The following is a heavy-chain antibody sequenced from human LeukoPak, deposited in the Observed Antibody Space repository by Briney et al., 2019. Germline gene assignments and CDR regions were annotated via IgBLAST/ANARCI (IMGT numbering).Heavy chain of an antibody. CDR3: ARELRYFDWYIGRDYYYYGMDV. V-gene: IGHV1-69*01. J-gene: IGHJ6*02. CDR1: GGTFSSYA. CDR2: IIPIFGTA. Sequence: ASVKVSCKASGGTFSSYAISWVRQAPGQGLEWMGGIIPIFGTANYAQKFQGRVTITADESTSTAYMELSSLRSEDTAVYYCARELRYFDWYIGRDYYYYGMDVWGQGTTVTVSS. D-gene: IGHD3-9*01.